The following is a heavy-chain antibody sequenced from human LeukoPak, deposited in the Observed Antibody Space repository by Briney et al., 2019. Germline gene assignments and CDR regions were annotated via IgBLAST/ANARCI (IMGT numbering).Heavy chain of an antibody. CDR3: ARRIAAAGTYYFDY. V-gene: IGHV4-39*01. CDR2: IYYSGST. CDR1: GFTVSSNY. Sequence: GSLRLPCAASGFTVSSNYMSWVRQPPGKGLEWIGSIYYSGSTYYNPSLKSRVTISVDTSKNQFSLKLSSVTAADTAVYYCARRIAAAGTYYFDYWGQGTLVTVSS. D-gene: IGHD6-13*01. J-gene: IGHJ4*02.